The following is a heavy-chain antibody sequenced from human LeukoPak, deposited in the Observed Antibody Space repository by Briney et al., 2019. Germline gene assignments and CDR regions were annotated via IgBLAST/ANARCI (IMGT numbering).Heavy chain of an antibody. V-gene: IGHV1-18*01. Sequence: ASVKVSCKASGYTFTSYGISWVRQAPGQGLEWMGWISAYNGNTNYAQKLQGRVTMTTDTSTSTAYMEVRSLRSDDTAVYYCARGPAIFAKSQLDYWGQGTLVTVSS. J-gene: IGHJ4*02. CDR1: GYTFTSYG. CDR3: ARGPAIFAKSQLDY. D-gene: IGHD3-3*01. CDR2: ISAYNGNT.